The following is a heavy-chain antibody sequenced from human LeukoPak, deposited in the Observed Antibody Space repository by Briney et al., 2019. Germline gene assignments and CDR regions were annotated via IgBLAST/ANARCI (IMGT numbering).Heavy chain of an antibody. CDR1: GFTFSSYW. CDR2: INSDGSST. V-gene: IGHV3-74*01. Sequence: PGGSLRLSCAASGFTFSSYWMHWVRQAPGKGLVWVSRINSDGSSTSYADSVKGRFTISRDNAENSLYLQMNSLRAEDTAAYYCARDGDRAEYCMDVWGKGTTVTVSS. CDR3: ARDGDRAEYCMDV. J-gene: IGHJ6*03.